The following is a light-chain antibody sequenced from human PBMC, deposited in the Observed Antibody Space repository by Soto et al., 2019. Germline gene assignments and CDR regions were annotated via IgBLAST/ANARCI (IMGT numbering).Light chain of an antibody. J-gene: IGKJ4*01. CDR3: QQRRDWPLT. CDR2: AAS. V-gene: IGKV3-11*01. Sequence: EIVLTQSPATLSLSPGERATLSCRASQSVSSHLVWYQQKPGQAPRLLMSAASNRATGIPARFSGSGSGTDFTLTISSLEPEDFAVYYCQQRRDWPLTFGGGTEVEIK. CDR1: QSVSSH.